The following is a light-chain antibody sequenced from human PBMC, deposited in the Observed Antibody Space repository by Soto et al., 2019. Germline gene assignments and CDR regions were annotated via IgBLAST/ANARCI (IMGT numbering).Light chain of an antibody. Sequence: QSVLTQPPSVSGAAGQGVTISCTGSSSNIGAGYDIHWYQQPPGTAPKLLIYGNNNRPSGVPDRFSGSKSGTSASLAITGLQAEDEADYYCQSSDSSLSRVFGTVTKVTV. CDR1: SSNIGAGYD. V-gene: IGLV1-40*01. CDR2: GNN. J-gene: IGLJ1*01. CDR3: QSSDSSLSRV.